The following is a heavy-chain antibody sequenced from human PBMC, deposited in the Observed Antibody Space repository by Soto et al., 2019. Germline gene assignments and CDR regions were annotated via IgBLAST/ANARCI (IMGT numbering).Heavy chain of an antibody. Sequence: QVQLVQSGAEVKKPGASVKVSCKASGYTFTSYGISWVRQAPGQGLEWMGWISADNGNTNYAQKLQGRVTMTTDTTTSTAYMELRSLRSDDTAVYYCATDCSSTTCYPWNRFDPWGKGTLVTVSS. V-gene: IGHV1-18*01. D-gene: IGHD2-2*01. CDR1: GYTFTSYG. CDR2: ISADNGNT. J-gene: IGHJ5*02. CDR3: ATDCSSTTCYPWNRFDP.